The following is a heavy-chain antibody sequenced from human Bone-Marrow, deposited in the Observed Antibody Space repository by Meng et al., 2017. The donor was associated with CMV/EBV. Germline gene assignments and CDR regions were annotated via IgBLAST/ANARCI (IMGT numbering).Heavy chain of an antibody. D-gene: IGHD5-18*01. CDR1: FTGYY. CDR3: ASPYTAMVYGYYYYYGMDV. Sequence: FTGYYMDWVRQAPGQGLEWMGWINPNSGGTNYAQKFQGRVTMTRDTSISTAYMELSRLRSDDTAVYYCASPYTAMVYGYYYYYGMDVWGQGTTVTVSS. J-gene: IGHJ6*02. V-gene: IGHV1-2*02. CDR2: INPNSGGT.